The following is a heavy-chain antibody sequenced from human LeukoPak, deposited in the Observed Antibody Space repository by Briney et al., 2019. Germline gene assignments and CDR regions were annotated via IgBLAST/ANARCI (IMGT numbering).Heavy chain of an antibody. CDR1: GFTFSNSW. D-gene: IGHD3-3*01. V-gene: IGHV3-30*18. Sequence: GSLRLSCAASGFTFSNSWMYWVRQAPGKGLEWVAVISYDGSNKYYADSVKGRFTISRDNSKNTLYLQMNSLRAEDTAVYYCVKETYYDFWSGADLLSNYGMDVWGQGTTVTVSS. J-gene: IGHJ6*02. CDR3: VKETYYDFWSGADLLSNYGMDV. CDR2: ISYDGSNK.